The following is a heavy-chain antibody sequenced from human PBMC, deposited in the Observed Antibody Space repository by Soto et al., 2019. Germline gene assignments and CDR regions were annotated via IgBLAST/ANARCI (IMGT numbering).Heavy chain of an antibody. D-gene: IGHD6-19*01. CDR2: INGNADNS. CDR1: GFSFVSYW. J-gene: IGHJ4*02. CDR3: VRDFRGAVAGSEFDH. V-gene: IGHV3-74*01. Sequence: EVQLAESGGGLVLTGGSLRLSCAASGFSFVSYWMHWVRQVPGEGLAWVSRINGNADNSDYADSVKGRFTISRDNAMNRLYLQMDSLRADDTGVYYRVRDFRGAVAGSEFDHWGQGTLVTVSS.